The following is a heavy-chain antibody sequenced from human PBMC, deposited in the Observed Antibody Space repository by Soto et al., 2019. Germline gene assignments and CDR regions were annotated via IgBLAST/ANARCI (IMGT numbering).Heavy chain of an antibody. CDR1: GYTLTGYY. V-gene: IGHV1-2*02. J-gene: IGHJ6*02. CDR2: INPNSGGT. CDR3: ARDQDVVVVAATGPFGYYYYGMDV. D-gene: IGHD2-15*01. Sequence: ASVKVSCKASGYTLTGYYIHWVRQAPGQGLEWMGWINPNSGGTNYAQKFQGRVTMTRDTSISTAYMELSRLRSDGTAVYYCARDQDVVVVAATGPFGYYYYGMDVWGQGTTVTVSS.